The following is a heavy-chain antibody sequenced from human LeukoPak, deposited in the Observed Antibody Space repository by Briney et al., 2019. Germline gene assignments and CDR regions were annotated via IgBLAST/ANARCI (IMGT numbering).Heavy chain of an antibody. D-gene: IGHD2-15*01. CDR3: ASFYCSGGSCYQYFSYYYMDV. CDR2: IYYSGST. J-gene: IGHJ6*03. Sequence: SETLSLTCTVSGGSISSYYWSWIRQPPGKGLEWIGYIYYSGSTNYNPSLKSRVTISVDTSKNQFPLKLNSVTAADTAVYYCASFYCSGGSCYQYFSYYYMDVWGKGTTVTISS. V-gene: IGHV4-59*08. CDR1: GGSISSYY.